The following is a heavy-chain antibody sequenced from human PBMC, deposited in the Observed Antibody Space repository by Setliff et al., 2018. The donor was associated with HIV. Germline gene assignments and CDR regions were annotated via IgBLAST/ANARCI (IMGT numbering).Heavy chain of an antibody. V-gene: IGHV5-51*01. J-gene: IGHJ3*02. CDR1: GYSFTTYW. D-gene: IGHD2-21*02. CDR2: IYPGDSDT. Sequence: GESPKISCKGSGYSFTTYWIGWVRQMPGKGLEWMGIIYPGDSDTRYSPSFQGQVTNSADRSISTAYLQWSSLKASDTAMYYCARPYCGGDCYDAFDIWGQGTMVTVSS. CDR3: ARPYCGGDCYDAFDI.